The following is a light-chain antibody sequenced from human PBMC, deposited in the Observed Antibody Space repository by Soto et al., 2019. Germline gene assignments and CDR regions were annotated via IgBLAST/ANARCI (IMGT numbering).Light chain of an antibody. J-gene: IGKJ4*01. Sequence: DIQMTQSPSTLSASVGDRVTITCRASQSISSWLAWYQQKPGKAPNFLIKKASSLESGVPSRFSGSGSGTEFTLTISTLQPDDFAIYFCQQYDIYPLTFGEGTKLEIK. CDR3: QQYDIYPLT. V-gene: IGKV1-5*03. CDR2: KAS. CDR1: QSISSW.